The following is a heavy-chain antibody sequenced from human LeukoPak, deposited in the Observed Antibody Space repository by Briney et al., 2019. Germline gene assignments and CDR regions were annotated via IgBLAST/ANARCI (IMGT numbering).Heavy chain of an antibody. D-gene: IGHD3-10*01. CDR2: IIPILGIA. Sequence: ASVKVSCKASGGTFSSYAISWVRQAPGLGLEWMGRIIPILGIANYAQKFQGRVTITADKSTSTAYMELGSLRSDDTALYYCVRSFPRYIPVTGTGGGSWVQGTLVAVSS. CDR3: VRSFPRYIPVTGTGGGS. V-gene: IGHV1-69*04. J-gene: IGHJ5*02. CDR1: GGTFSSYA.